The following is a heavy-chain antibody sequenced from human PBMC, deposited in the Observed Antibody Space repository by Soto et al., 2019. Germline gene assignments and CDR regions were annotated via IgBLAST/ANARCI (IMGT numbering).Heavy chain of an antibody. CDR3: TSRPYSSSAALDDY. CDR2: IRSKANSYAT. CDR1: VFTFSSYA. D-gene: IGHD6-6*01. V-gene: IGHV3-73*01. J-gene: IGHJ4*02. Sequence: GGSLRLSCAASVFTFSSYAMHWVRQSSGKGLEWVCRIRSKANSYATAYAASVKGRFTISRDDSKKTAYLQMNSLKTEDTAVYYCTSRPYSSSAALDDYWGLGTLVTVSS.